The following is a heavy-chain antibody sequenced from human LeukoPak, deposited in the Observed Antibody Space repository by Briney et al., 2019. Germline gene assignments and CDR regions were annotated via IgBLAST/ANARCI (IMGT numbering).Heavy chain of an antibody. Sequence: GGSLRLSCAASGFTFSSYGMHWVRQAPGKGLEWVAVISYDGSNKYYADSVKGRFTISRDNSKNTLYLQMNSLRAEDTAVYYCAKGHSHYPYFDWLLRYYGMDVWGQGTTVTVSS. J-gene: IGHJ6*02. CDR1: GFTFSSYG. CDR2: ISYDGSNK. CDR3: AKGHSHYPYFDWLLRYYGMDV. D-gene: IGHD3-9*01. V-gene: IGHV3-30*18.